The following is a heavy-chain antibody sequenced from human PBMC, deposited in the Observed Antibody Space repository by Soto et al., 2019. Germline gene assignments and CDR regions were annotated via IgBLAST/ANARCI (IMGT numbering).Heavy chain of an antibody. J-gene: IGHJ4*02. D-gene: IGHD1-26*01. CDR3: ASLSVGATFDY. Sequence: SETLSLACAVYGGSFSGYYWSWIRQPPGKGLEWIGEINHSGSTNYNPSLKSRVTISVDTSKNQFSLKLSSVTAADTAVYYCASLSVGATFDYWGQGTLVTVSS. CDR2: INHSGST. V-gene: IGHV4-34*01. CDR1: GGSFSGYY.